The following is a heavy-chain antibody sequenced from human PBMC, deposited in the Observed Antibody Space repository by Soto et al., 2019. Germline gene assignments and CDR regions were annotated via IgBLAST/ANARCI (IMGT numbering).Heavy chain of an antibody. J-gene: IGHJ4*02. Sequence: GSLRLSCAASGFTFSSYEMNWVRQAPGKGLEWVSYISSSGSTIYYADSVKGRFTISRDNAKNSLYLQMSRLRAEDTAVYYCVRERYCKRDTSRLDKRFDFWGQGTLVTVSS. CDR1: GFTFSSYE. CDR2: ISSSGSTI. CDR3: VRERYCKRDTSRLDKRFDF. V-gene: IGHV3-48*03. D-gene: IGHD2-15*01.